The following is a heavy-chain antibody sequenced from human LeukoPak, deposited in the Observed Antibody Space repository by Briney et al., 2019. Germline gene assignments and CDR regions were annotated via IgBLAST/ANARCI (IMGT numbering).Heavy chain of an antibody. CDR2: INSDGSST. D-gene: IGHD1-7*01. J-gene: IGHJ4*02. CDR3: AKDNWNYVETFDY. V-gene: IGHV3-74*01. Sequence: GGSLRLSCAASGFTFSSYWMHWVRQAPGKGLVWVSRINSDGSSTSYADSVKGRFTISRDNAKNTLYMQMNSLRAEDTAVYYCAKDNWNYVETFDYWGQGTLVTVSS. CDR1: GFTFSSYW.